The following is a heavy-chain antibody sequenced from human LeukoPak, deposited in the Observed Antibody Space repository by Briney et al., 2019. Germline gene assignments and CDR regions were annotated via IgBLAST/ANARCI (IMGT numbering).Heavy chain of an antibody. D-gene: IGHD1-14*01. CDR1: GFTFSSYW. Sequence: GGSLRLSCAASGFTFSSYWMSWVRQAPGKGLEWVANIKQDGSEKYYVDSVKGRFTISRDNAKNSLYLQMNSLRAEDTAVYYYARAPYRHGPYYYYYMDVWGKGTTVTVSS. V-gene: IGHV3-7*01. CDR2: IKQDGSEK. J-gene: IGHJ6*03. CDR3: ARAPYRHGPYYYYYMDV.